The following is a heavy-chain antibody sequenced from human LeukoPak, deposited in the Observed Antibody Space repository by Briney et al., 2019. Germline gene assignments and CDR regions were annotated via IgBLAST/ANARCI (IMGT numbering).Heavy chain of an antibody. CDR2: IDASDSYT. J-gene: IGHJ5*02. Sequence: GESLKISCKGSGYSFTNYLISWVRHMPGRGLKWMGWIDASDSYTNYGPSFQGHVTISADKSSSTAYLQWSSLKASDTAIYYCARHVLYSYGPQWWFDPWGQGTLVTVSS. D-gene: IGHD5-18*01. V-gene: IGHV5-10-1*01. CDR1: GYSFTNYL. CDR3: ARHVLYSYGPQWWFDP.